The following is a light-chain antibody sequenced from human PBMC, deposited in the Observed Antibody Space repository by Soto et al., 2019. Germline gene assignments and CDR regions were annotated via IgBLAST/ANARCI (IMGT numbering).Light chain of an antibody. CDR2: RDH. J-gene: IGLJ2*01. Sequence: QSVLTQPPSASGTPEQRVTISCSGSRYNIGSNTVNWYQQVPGTAPRLLIHRDHQRPSGVPDRFSGSKSGTSASLAISGLQSEDEADYYCAAWDDSLNGYVVFGGGTKLTVL. CDR1: RYNIGSNT. CDR3: AAWDDSLNGYVV. V-gene: IGLV1-44*01.